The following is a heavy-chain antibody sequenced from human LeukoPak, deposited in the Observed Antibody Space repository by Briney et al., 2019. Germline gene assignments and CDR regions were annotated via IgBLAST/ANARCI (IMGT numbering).Heavy chain of an antibody. D-gene: IGHD3-9*01. CDR3: AREANVLRYFATYNHFDY. CDR2: ISAYNGST. V-gene: IGHV1-18*01. J-gene: IGHJ4*02. CDR1: GYTFTSYG. Sequence: ASVKVSCKASGYTFTSYGISWVRQAPGQGLEWMGWISAYNGSTNYAQKLQGRVTMTTDTSTSTAYMELRSLRSDDTAVYYCAREANVLRYFATYNHFDYWGQGTLVTVSS.